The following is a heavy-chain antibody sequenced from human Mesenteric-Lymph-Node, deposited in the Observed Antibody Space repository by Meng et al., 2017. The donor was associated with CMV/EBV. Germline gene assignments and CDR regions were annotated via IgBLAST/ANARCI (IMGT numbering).Heavy chain of an antibody. Sequence: ASVKASCKASDDSYRSYGFPLVRQAPGQGLEWMGWISAYNGYTNYAQKFQGRVSMTTDTSTSTAYMELRSLRSDDTAVYYCARLQEDFGVVLFGMDVWGQGTTVTVSS. CDR3: ARLQEDFGVVLFGMDV. V-gene: IGHV1-18*01. CDR1: DDSYRSYG. J-gene: IGHJ6*02. D-gene: IGHD3-3*01. CDR2: ISAYNGYT.